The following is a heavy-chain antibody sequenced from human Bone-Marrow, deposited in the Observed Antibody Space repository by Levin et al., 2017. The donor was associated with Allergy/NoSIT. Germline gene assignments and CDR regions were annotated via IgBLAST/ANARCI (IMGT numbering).Heavy chain of an antibody. CDR1: GFTFSSYA. D-gene: IGHD2-2*01. CDR3: AKDLEDIVVVPAATYYYYGMDV. J-gene: IGHJ6*02. CDR2: ISGSGGST. Sequence: GGSLRLSCAASGFTFSSYAMSWVRQAPGKGLEWVSAISGSGGSTYYADSVKGRFTISRDNSKNTLYLQMNSLRAEDTAVYYCAKDLEDIVVVPAATYYYYGMDVWGQGTTVTVSS. V-gene: IGHV3-23*01.